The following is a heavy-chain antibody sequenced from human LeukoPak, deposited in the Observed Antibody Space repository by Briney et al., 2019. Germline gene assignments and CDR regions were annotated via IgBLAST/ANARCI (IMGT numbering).Heavy chain of an antibody. J-gene: IGHJ4*02. V-gene: IGHV1-69*06. CDR3: ARVPYCSGGSCLLRGYYFDY. CDR1: GGTFSSYA. D-gene: IGHD2-15*01. CDR2: IIPNFGTA. Sequence: GASVKVSCKASGGTFSSYAISWVRQAPGQGLEWMGGIIPNFGTANYAQKFQGRVTITADKSTSTAYMELSSLRSEDTAVYYCARVPYCSGGSCLLRGYYFDYWGQGTLVTVSS.